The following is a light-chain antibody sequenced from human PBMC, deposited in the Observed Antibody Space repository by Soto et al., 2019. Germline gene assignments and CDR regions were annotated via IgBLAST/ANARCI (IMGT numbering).Light chain of an antibody. CDR1: QSISSSY. J-gene: IGKJ1*01. CDR2: GAS. Sequence: ENVLTQSPGTLSLSPGERATLSCRASQSISSSYLDWYQQKPGQAPRLLIFGASSRATGIPDRFSGSGSGTDFTLTISRLEPEDFAVYFCQQYGGSSWTFGQGTRVEIK. V-gene: IGKV3-20*01. CDR3: QQYGGSSWT.